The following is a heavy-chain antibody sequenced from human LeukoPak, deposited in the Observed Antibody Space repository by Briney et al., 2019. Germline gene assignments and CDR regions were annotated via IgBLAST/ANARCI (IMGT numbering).Heavy chain of an antibody. CDR1: GFTFSTYW. D-gene: IGHD5-24*01. CDR2: INQDGSET. J-gene: IGHJ3*01. Sequence: GGSLRLSCAASGFTFSTYWMSWVRLAPGKGLEWVANINQDGSETFYVDSVKGRFTISRDNGKNSMFVQMDSLRAEDTAVYYCVRGFDGYFGFDLWGQGTMVTVSS. CDR3: VRGFDGYFGFDL. V-gene: IGHV3-7*05.